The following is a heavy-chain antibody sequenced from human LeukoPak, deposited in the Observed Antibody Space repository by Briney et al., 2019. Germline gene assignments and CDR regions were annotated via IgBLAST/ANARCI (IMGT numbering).Heavy chain of an antibody. CDR3: ARDRAAYYYGSGSSYNRALHY. CDR2: INPNSGGT. V-gene: IGHV1-2*02. J-gene: IGHJ4*02. Sequence: ASVKVSCKASGYTFTGYYMHWVRQAPGQGLEWMGWINPNSGGTNYTQKFQGRVTMTRDTSISTAYMELSRLRSDDTAVYYCARDRAAYYYGSGSSYNRALHYWGQGTLVTVSS. D-gene: IGHD3-10*01. CDR1: GYTFTGYY.